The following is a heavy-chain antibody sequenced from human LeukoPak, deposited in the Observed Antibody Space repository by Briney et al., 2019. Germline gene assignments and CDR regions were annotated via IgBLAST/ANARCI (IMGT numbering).Heavy chain of an antibody. J-gene: IGHJ4*02. CDR1: GGSISSYY. CDR2: IYYSGST. V-gene: IGHV4-59*08. D-gene: IGHD2-15*01. CDR3: GRHQNGRTYPIDY. Sequence: SETLSLTCTVSGGSISSYYWSSIRQPPGKGLEWIGYIYYSGSTNYNPPLKSRVTMSVDTSKNQFSLKLTSVTAADTAIYYCGRHQNGRTYPIDYWGQGTLVTVSS.